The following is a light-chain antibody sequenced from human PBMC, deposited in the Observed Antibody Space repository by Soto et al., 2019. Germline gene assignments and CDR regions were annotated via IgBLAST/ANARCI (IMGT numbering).Light chain of an antibody. CDR3: QSYDATNQV. J-gene: IGLJ3*02. V-gene: IGLV6-57*01. CDR2: EDN. CDR1: SGSIASNY. Sequence: NFMLTQPHSVSESPGQTVIISCTRSSGSIASNYVQWYQQRPGSSPTTVIYEDNQRPSGVPDRFSGSIDSSSNSSSLTISGLETDDEADYFWQSYDATNQVFGGGTKVTVL.